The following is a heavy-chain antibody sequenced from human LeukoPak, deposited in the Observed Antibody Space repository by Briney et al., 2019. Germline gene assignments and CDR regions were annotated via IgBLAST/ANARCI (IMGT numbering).Heavy chain of an antibody. CDR3: VKGRYAGPFGFFDY. D-gene: IGHD5-12*01. J-gene: IGHJ4*02. V-gene: IGHV3-64D*06. Sequence: AGGSLRLSCSASGFTFSSYAMHWVRQAPGKGLESVSIISSNGDSTYYADSVKGRFTISRDNSKNTLYLQMSSLRAEDTAVYYCVKGRYAGPFGFFDYWGQGTLVTVSS. CDR2: ISSNGDST. CDR1: GFTFSSYA.